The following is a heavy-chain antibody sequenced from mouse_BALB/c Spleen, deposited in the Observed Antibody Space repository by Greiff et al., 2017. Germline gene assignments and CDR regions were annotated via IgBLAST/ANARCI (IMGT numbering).Heavy chain of an antibody. V-gene: IGHV1S29*02. J-gene: IGHJ3*01. CDR2: IYPYNGGT. Sequence: EVQRVESGPELVKPGASVKISCKASGYTFTDYNMHWVKQSHGKSLEWIGYIYPYNGGTGYNQKFKSKATLTVDNSSSTAYMELRSLTSEDSAVYYCARRAYGSSWFAYWGQGTLVTVSA. CDR1: GYTFTDYN. D-gene: IGHD1-1*01. CDR3: ARRAYGSSWFAY.